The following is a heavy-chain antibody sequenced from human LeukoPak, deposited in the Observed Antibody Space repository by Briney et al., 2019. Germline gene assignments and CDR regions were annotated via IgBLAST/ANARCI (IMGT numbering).Heavy chain of an antibody. CDR2: TYYRSKWYN. CDR1: GDSVSSNSAA. Sequence: SQTLSLTCAISGDSVSSNSAAWNWIRQSPSRGLEWLGRTYYRSKWYNDYAVSVKSRITIKPDTSKNQFSLNLTSVTAADTAVYYCARFTPQGYGWGGYNRFDPWGQGTLVTVSS. V-gene: IGHV6-1*01. J-gene: IGHJ5*02. D-gene: IGHD3-16*01. CDR3: ARFTPQGYGWGGYNRFDP.